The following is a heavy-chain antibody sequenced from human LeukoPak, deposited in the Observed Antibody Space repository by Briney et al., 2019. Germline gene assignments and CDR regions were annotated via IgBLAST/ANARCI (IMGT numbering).Heavy chain of an antibody. CDR3: AKDYGDYVNYFDY. J-gene: IGHJ4*02. D-gene: IGHD4-17*01. Sequence: PGGSLRLSCAASGFTFSSYGMHWVRQAPGKGLEWVAVIWYDGSNKYYADSVKGRFTISRDNSKNTLYLQMNSLRAEDTAVYYCAKDYGDYVNYFDYWGQGTLVTVSS. V-gene: IGHV3-33*06. CDR1: GFTFSSYG. CDR2: IWYDGSNK.